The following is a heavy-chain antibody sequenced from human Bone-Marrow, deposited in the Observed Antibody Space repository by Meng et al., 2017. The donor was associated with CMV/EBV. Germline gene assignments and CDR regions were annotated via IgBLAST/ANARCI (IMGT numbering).Heavy chain of an antibody. CDR3: ARVRDYGMDV. V-gene: IGHV3-74*01. CDR2: INSDGSST. Sequence: GESLKISCAASGFTFSSYWMHWVRQAPGKGLVWVSRINSDGSSTSYADSVKGRFTISRDNAKNTLYLQMNSLRAEDTAVYYCARVRDYGMDVWGQGTTVNVSS. J-gene: IGHJ6*02. CDR1: GFTFSSYW.